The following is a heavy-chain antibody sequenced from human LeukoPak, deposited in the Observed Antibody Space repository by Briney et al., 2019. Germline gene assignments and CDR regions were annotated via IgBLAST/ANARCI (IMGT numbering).Heavy chain of an antibody. D-gene: IGHD3-9*01. CDR2: IYHSGST. CDR1: GGSISSSNW. CDR3: ARKDYDILTGYTDY. Sequence: SETLSLTCAVSGGSISSSNWWSWVRQPPGKGLEWIGEIYHSGSTNYNPSLKSRVTISVDKSKNQFSLKLSSVTAADTAVYYCARKDYDILTGYTDYWGQGTLVTVSS. J-gene: IGHJ4*02. V-gene: IGHV4-4*02.